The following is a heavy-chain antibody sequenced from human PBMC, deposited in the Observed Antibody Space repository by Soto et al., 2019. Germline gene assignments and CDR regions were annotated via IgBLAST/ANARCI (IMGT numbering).Heavy chain of an antibody. Sequence: EVQLLESGGGFVQPGGSLRLSCAATGFTFSVYAMTWVRQAPGKGLEWVSAVTPNGGSTYSADSVKGRFTISRDNSKNTLFLQMNSLRAEDTAVYYCASLGVGDWANYYYYYGMDVWGQGTTVTVSS. V-gene: IGHV3-23*01. CDR2: VTPNGGST. J-gene: IGHJ6*02. CDR3: ASLGVGDWANYYYYYGMDV. D-gene: IGHD2-21*02. CDR1: GFTFSVYA.